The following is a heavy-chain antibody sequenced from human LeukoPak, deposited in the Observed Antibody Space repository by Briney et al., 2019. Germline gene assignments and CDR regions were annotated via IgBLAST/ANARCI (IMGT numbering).Heavy chain of an antibody. D-gene: IGHD5-12*01. CDR1: GYTFTGYS. V-gene: IGHV1-2*02. CDR2: INPNNGGT. CDR3: ARVSLAAVMEAFDI. Sequence: ASVKVSCKASGYTFTGYSMHWVRQAPGQGLEWMGWINPNNGGTNYAQKFQGRVTMTRDTSISTAYMELSRLRSDDTAVYYCARVSLAAVMEAFDIWGQGTTVTVSS. J-gene: IGHJ3*02.